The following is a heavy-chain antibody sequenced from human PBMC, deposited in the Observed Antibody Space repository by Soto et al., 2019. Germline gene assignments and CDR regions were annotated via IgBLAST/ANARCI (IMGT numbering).Heavy chain of an antibody. CDR3: AKALSKVRGAFDY. Sequence: PGGSLRLSCAASGFTFSSYGMHWVRQAPGKGLEWVAVIWYDGSNKYYADSVKGRFTISRDNSKNTLYLQMDSLRAEDTAVYYCAKALSKVRGAFDYWGQGTLVTVSS. CDR1: GFTFSSYG. J-gene: IGHJ4*02. CDR2: IWYDGSNK. V-gene: IGHV3-33*06. D-gene: IGHD3-10*01.